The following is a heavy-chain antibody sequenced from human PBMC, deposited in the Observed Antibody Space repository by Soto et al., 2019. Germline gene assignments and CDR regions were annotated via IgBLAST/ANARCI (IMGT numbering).Heavy chain of an antibody. CDR1: GYTFTSYA. CDR2: INAGNGNT. Sequence: ASVKVSCKASGYTFTSYAMHWVRQAPGQRLEWMGWINAGNGNTKYSQKFQGRDTITRDTSASTAYMELSSLRSEDTAVYYCGSSTPLYCSGGSCYPSFDYWGQGTLVTVSS. CDR3: GSSTPLYCSGGSCYPSFDY. J-gene: IGHJ4*02. D-gene: IGHD2-15*01. V-gene: IGHV1-3*01.